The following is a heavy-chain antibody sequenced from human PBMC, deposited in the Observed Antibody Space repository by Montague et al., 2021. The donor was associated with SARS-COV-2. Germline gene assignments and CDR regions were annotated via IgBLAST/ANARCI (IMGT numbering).Heavy chain of an antibody. CDR2: ISYIGKT. D-gene: IGHD3/OR15-3a*01. V-gene: IGHV4-38-2*02. CDR1: GDSISSGYY. CDR3: VGGLDNRVGDY. J-gene: IGHJ4*02. Sequence: SETLSLTCSVSGDSISSGYYWCWIRQPPGKEREWVGGISYIGKTYNSPPPKSRRTISLDSSKNQFSLQERSVTAADAAVYYCVGGLDNRVGDYWGQGTLVTVSS.